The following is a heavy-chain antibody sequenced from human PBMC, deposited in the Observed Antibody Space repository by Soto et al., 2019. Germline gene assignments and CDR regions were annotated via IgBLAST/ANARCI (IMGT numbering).Heavy chain of an antibody. Sequence: GGSLRLSCAASGFTFSSCWMHWVRQAPGKGLVWVSRINSDGSSTSYADSVKGRFTISRDNAKNTLYLQMNSLRAEDTAVYYCARESRMLLRFLEWSYGMDVWGQGTTVTVSS. CDR1: GFTFSSCW. CDR3: ARESRMLLRFLEWSYGMDV. CDR2: INSDGSST. D-gene: IGHD3-3*01. J-gene: IGHJ6*02. V-gene: IGHV3-74*01.